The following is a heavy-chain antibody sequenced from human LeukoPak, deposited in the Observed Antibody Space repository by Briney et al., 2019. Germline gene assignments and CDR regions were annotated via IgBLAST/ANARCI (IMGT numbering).Heavy chain of an antibody. Sequence: SETLSLTCTVSGGSISSSSYYWGWIRQPPGKGLEWIGSIYYSGSAYYNPSLKSRVSISVDTSKNQFSLKLSSVTAADTAVYYCAREREAYYYDSSGPYYFDYWGQGTLVTVSS. CDR3: AREREAYYYDSSGPYYFDY. J-gene: IGHJ4*02. D-gene: IGHD3-22*01. CDR2: IYYSGSA. CDR1: GGSISSSSYY. V-gene: IGHV4-39*01.